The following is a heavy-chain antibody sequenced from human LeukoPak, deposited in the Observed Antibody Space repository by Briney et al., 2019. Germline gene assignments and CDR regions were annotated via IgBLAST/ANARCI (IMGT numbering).Heavy chain of an antibody. CDR1: GGTFSSYA. CDR3: ARDDGAAAGPSDY. CDR2: IIPIFGIA. J-gene: IGHJ4*02. D-gene: IGHD6-13*01. V-gene: IGHV1-69*04. Sequence: SVKVSCKASGGTFSSYAISWVRQAPGQGIEWMGRIIPIFGIANYAQKFQGRVTITADKSTSTAYMELSSLRSEDTAVYYCARDDGAAAGPSDYWGQGTLVTVSS.